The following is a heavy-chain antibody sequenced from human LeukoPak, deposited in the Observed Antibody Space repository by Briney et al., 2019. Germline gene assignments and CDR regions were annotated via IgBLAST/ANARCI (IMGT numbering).Heavy chain of an antibody. Sequence: GGSLRLSCAASGFTFSSYGMHWVRQAPGKGLEWVAFIRYDGSNKYYADSVKGRFTISRDNSKNTLYLQMNSLRAEDTAVYYCAKDGEMATMIAFDYWGQETLVTVSS. CDR3: AKDGEMATMIAFDY. D-gene: IGHD5-24*01. CDR2: IRYDGSNK. V-gene: IGHV3-30*02. CDR1: GFTFSSYG. J-gene: IGHJ4*02.